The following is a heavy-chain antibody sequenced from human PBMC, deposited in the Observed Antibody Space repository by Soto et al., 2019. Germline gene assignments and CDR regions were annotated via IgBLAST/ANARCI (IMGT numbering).Heavy chain of an antibody. J-gene: IGHJ6*02. CDR1: GYTFTSYG. V-gene: IGHV1-18*01. D-gene: IGHD3-16*01. Sequence: ASVKLSCTTFGYTFTSYGIGWARQAPGQGLEWMGWINTYNGKTNYAQNLQGRVTLTTDTSTSTAYMELRSLRSNDTAIYYCAMVDVYVTPSPQDVWGQGTTVTVSS. CDR3: AMVDVYVTPSPQDV. CDR2: INTYNGKT.